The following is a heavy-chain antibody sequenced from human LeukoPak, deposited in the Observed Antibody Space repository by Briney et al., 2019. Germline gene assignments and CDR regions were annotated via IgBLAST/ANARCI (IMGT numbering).Heavy chain of an antibody. Sequence: PGGSLRLSCAASGFTFSSYGMSWVRQAPGKGLEWVSAINTSGGSTYYADSVKGRFTISRDNSKNTLYLQMNSLRAEDTALYYCAKSFLARSIIRVAFDIWGQGAMVTVSS. J-gene: IGHJ3*02. D-gene: IGHD3-16*01. CDR3: AKSFLARSIIRVAFDI. CDR1: GFTFSSYG. CDR2: INTSGGST. V-gene: IGHV3-23*01.